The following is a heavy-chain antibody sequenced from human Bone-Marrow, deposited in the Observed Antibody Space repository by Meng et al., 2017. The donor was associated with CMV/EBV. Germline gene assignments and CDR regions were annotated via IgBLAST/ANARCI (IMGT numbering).Heavy chain of an antibody. D-gene: IGHD4/OR15-4a*01. V-gene: IGHV4-34*01. J-gene: IGHJ3*02. CDR3: ARAVRRSLLTSTSDAFDI. CDR1: GGSFSGYY. CDR2: INHSGST. Sequence: SETLSLTCAVYGGSFSGYYWSWIRQPPGKGLEWIGEINHSGSTNYNPSLKSRVTISVDTSKNQFSLKLSSVTAADTAVYYCARAVRRSLLTSTSDAFDIWGQGTMVTVSS.